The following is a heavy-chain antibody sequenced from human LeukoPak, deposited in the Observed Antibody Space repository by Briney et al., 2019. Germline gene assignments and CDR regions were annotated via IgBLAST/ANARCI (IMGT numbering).Heavy chain of an antibody. CDR2: IWYDGSNK. CDR1: GFTFSSYG. J-gene: IGHJ5*02. D-gene: IGHD3-10*01. CDR3: ARGQGGSGSDWFDP. Sequence: GGSLRLSCAASGFTFSSYGMHWVRQAPGKGLEWVAVIWYDGSNKYYADSVKGRFTISRDNSKNTLYLQMNSLRAEDTAVYYCARGQGGSGSDWFDPWGQGTLVTVSS. V-gene: IGHV3-33*01.